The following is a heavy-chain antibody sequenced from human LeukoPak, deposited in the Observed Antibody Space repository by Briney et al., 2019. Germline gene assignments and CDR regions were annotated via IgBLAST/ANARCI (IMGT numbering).Heavy chain of an antibody. CDR2: IYHSGST. CDR3: GIDVYCEDYFDY. CDR1: GYSISNGYY. D-gene: IGHD2-21*01. Sequence: SETLSLTCTISGYSISNGYYWGWIRQPPGKGLERIGSIYHSGSTYYNPSLKSRVTISVDTSKNHFSLKLSSVTAADTAMYFCGIDVYCEDYFDYWGQRTLVTVSP. V-gene: IGHV4-38-2*02. J-gene: IGHJ4*02.